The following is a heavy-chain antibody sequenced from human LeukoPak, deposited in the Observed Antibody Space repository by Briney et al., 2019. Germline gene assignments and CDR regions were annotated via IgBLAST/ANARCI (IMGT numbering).Heavy chain of an antibody. V-gene: IGHV3-23*01. CDR2: I. CDR3: AKDWYNSLNYFDY. Sequence: GGSLRLSCAASGFTFSSYAMGWVRQAPGKGLEWVSAIKGRFTISRDNSKSTLYLQMNSLRVDDTAVYYCAKDWYNSLNYFDYWGQGSLVTVSS. D-gene: IGHD1-1*01. CDR1: GFTFSSYA. J-gene: IGHJ4*02.